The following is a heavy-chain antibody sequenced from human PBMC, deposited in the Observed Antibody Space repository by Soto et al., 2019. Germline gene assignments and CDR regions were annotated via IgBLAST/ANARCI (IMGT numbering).Heavy chain of an antibody. J-gene: IGHJ5*02. CDR1: GGSISSGGYS. Sequence: TLSLTCAVSGGSISSGGYSWSWIRQPPGKGLEWIGYIYHSGSTYYNPSLKSRVTISVDRSKNQFSLKLSSVTAADTAVYYCARAEHYDFWIGIDPWGQGTLVTVSS. V-gene: IGHV4-30-2*01. D-gene: IGHD3-3*01. CDR2: IYHSGST. CDR3: ARAEHYDFWIGIDP.